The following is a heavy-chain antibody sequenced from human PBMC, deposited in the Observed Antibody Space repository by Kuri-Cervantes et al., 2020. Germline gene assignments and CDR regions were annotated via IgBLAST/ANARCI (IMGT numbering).Heavy chain of an antibody. CDR2: IYSGGST. CDR1: GFTVSSNY. V-gene: IGHV3-53*01. J-gene: IGHJ6*02. CDR3: AKEVPYYDFWSGYYPYGMDV. Sequence: LSLTCAASGFTVSSNYMSWVRQAPGKGLEWVSVIYSGGSTYYADSVKGRFTISRDNSKNTLYLQMNNLRAEDTAVYYCAKEVPYYDFWSGYYPYGMDVWGQGTTVTVSS. D-gene: IGHD3-3*01.